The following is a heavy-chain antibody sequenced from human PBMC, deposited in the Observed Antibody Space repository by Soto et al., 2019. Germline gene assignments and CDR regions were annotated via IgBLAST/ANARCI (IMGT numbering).Heavy chain of an antibody. D-gene: IGHD3-16*02. CDR3: ARDFFIRFDP. Sequence: GASVKVSCKASGYTFTSYAMHWVRQAPGQGLEWMGWISADNGNTKYAQKLQGRVTMTTDTSTSTAYMELRSLRSDDTAVYYCARDFFIRFDPWGQGTLVTVSS. J-gene: IGHJ5*02. CDR1: GYTFTSYA. CDR2: ISADNGNT. V-gene: IGHV1-18*01.